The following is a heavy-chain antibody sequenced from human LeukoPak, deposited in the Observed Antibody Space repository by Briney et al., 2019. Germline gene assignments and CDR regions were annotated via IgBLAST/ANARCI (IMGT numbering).Heavy chain of an antibody. J-gene: IGHJ4*02. V-gene: IGHV4-4*07. CDR3: ARDRMGATPDY. CDR2: IYARGSA. Sequence: SETLSLTCSVSGGSVNSHYLSWIRQPAGKGLEWIGRIYARGSADYNPSLKSRVTMSVDTSKNQFSLKLTSVTAADTAVYYCARDRMGATPDYWGQGALVTVSS. D-gene: IGHD1-26*01. CDR1: GGSVNSHY.